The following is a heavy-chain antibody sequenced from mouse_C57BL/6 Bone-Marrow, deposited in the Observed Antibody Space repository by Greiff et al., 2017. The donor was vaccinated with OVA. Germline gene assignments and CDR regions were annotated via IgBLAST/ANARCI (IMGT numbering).Heavy chain of an antibody. J-gene: IGHJ4*01. CDR2: ISDGGSYT. CDR3: ARLSFYYYAMDY. V-gene: IGHV5-4*03. CDR1: GFTFSSYA. Sequence: DVMLVESGGGLVKPGGSLKLSCAASGFTFSSYAMSWVRQTPEKRLEWVATISDGGSYTYYPDNVKGRFTISRDNAKNNLYLQMSHLKSEDTAMYYCARLSFYYYAMDYWGQGTSVTVSS.